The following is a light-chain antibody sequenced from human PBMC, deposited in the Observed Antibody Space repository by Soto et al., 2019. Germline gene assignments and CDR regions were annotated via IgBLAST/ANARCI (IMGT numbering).Light chain of an antibody. CDR1: QGINNY. CDR3: QQLNSYPIT. CDR2: AAS. Sequence: DIQLTQSPSFLSASVGDRVTITCRVSQGINNYLGWYQQKPGKAPKLLIYAASTLQSGVPSRFSGSGSGTEFTLTIISLQPEDFATYYCQQLNSYPITFGPGTKVDI. J-gene: IGKJ3*01. V-gene: IGKV1-9*01.